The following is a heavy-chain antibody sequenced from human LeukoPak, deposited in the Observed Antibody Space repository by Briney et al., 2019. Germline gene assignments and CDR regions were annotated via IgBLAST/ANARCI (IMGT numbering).Heavy chain of an antibody. J-gene: IGHJ6*03. CDR1: GFTFDDHG. CDR3: ARGGSGGNYYYMDV. D-gene: IGHD3-10*01. V-gene: IGHV3-20*04. Sequence: GRSLRLSCAASGFTFDDHGMSWARLAPGNWLEWVSCIIWDGGSTGYADSVKGRCTISRDNAKNSLYLQMNSLRAEDTALYYCARGGSGGNYYYMDVWGKGTTVTVSS. CDR2: IIWDGGST.